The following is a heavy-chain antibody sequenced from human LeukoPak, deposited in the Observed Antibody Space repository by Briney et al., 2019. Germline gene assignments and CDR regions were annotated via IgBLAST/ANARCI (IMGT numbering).Heavy chain of an antibody. D-gene: IGHD1-26*01. J-gene: IGHJ3*02. CDR2: MNPNSGNT. CDR1: GYTFTSYD. Sequence: ASVKVSFKASGYTFTSYDINWVRQATGQGLEWMGWMNPNSGNTGYAQKFQGRVTMTRNTSISTAYMELSSLRSEDTAVYYCARHDPVGAWAFDIWGQGTMVTVSS. CDR3: ARHDPVGAWAFDI. V-gene: IGHV1-8*01.